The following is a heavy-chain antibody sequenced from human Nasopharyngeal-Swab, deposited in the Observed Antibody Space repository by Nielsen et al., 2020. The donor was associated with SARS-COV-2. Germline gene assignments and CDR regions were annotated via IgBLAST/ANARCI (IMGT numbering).Heavy chain of an antibody. D-gene: IGHD3-10*01. Sequence: SVPVSCLASRGSFSSYAISWVRQAPRQGLEWMGRIIPILGIANYAQKFQGRVPITAEKSTSTAYMELSSLRSEDTAVYYCARSITMVRGSPPDYYGMDVWGQGTTVTVSS. J-gene: IGHJ6*02. V-gene: IGHV1-69*04. CDR2: IIPILGIA. CDR3: ARSITMVRGSPPDYYGMDV. CDR1: RGSFSSYA.